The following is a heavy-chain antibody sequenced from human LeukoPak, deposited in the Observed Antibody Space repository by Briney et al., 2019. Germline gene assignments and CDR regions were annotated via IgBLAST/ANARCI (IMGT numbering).Heavy chain of an antibody. D-gene: IGHD5-24*01. J-gene: IGHJ4*02. Sequence: ASVKVSCKPSGYTFTGYYMHWVRQAPGQGLEWMGWINPNSGGTNYAQKFQGRVTMTSDTSISTAYMELSRLRSDDTAVYYCANWGEGDGYNCNFDYWGQGTLVTASS. CDR1: GYTFTGYY. CDR2: INPNSGGT. CDR3: ANWGEGDGYNCNFDY. V-gene: IGHV1-2*02.